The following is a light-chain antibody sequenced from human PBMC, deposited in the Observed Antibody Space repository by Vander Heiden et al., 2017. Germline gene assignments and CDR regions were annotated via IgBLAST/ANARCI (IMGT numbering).Light chain of an antibody. J-gene: IGLJ2*01. V-gene: IGLV3-19*01. CDR3: NSRDSSGNHLV. CDR2: GKN. Sequence: SSELTQDPAVSVALGQTVRITCQGDSLRSYYAGWYQQKPGQAPVLVIYGKNNRPSGIPDRFSGSSSRNTASLTITGAQAEDEADYYCNSRDSSGNHLVFGGGTKLTVL. CDR1: SLRSYY.